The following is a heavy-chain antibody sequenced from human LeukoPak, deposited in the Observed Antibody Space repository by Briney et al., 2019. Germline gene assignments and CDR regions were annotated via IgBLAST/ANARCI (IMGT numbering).Heavy chain of an antibody. V-gene: IGHV1-2*02. Sequence: ASVKVSCKASGYTFTSYYMHWVRQAPGQGLEWMGWINPNSGGTNYAQKFQGRVTMTRDTSISTAYMELSRLRSDDTAVYYCARRDTSGWYDLDYWGQGTLVTVSS. CDR1: GYTFTSYY. D-gene: IGHD6-19*01. J-gene: IGHJ4*02. CDR3: ARRDTSGWYDLDY. CDR2: INPNSGGT.